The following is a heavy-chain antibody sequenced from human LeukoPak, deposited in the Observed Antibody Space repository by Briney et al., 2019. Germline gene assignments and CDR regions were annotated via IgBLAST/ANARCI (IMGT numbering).Heavy chain of an antibody. CDR2: IRDDGSKK. V-gene: IGHV3-30*02. D-gene: IGHD3-3*01. Sequence: GGSLRLSCAASGFTFSSYGMHWVRQAPGKGLEWVAFIRDDGSKKYYADSVKGRFTISRDNSKNTLYLQMNSLRVEDTAVYYCAKGSKLVHITRDHYMAVWGKGTTVTISS. CDR3: AKGSKLVHITRDHYMAV. J-gene: IGHJ6*03. CDR1: GFTFSSYG.